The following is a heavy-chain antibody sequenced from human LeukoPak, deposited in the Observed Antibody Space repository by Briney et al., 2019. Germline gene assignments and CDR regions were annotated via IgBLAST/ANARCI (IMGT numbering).Heavy chain of an antibody. V-gene: IGHV3-48*01. CDR3: ARGTRYCGSTSCPFSPNYGMDV. CDR2: ISSSSSTI. Sequence: GGSLRLSCAASGFTFSSYSMNWVRQAPGKGLEWVSYISSSSSTIYYADSVKGRFTISRDNAKNSLYLQMNSLRAEDTAVYYCARGTRYCGSTSCPFSPNYGMDVWGQGTTVTVSS. D-gene: IGHD2-2*01. J-gene: IGHJ6*02. CDR1: GFTFSSYS.